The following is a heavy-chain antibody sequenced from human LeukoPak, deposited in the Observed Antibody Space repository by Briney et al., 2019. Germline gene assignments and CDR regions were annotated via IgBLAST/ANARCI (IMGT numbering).Heavy chain of an antibody. V-gene: IGHV3-48*04. CDR1: GFTFNRYD. CDR2: IRSSSSVI. Sequence: PGGSLRLSCAASGFTFNRYDMNWVRQAPGKGLEWVSYIRSSSSVIYYADSVRGRFTISRDNANNSLSLQMNSLRAEDTAVYYCAREDCSSTSCYGDAFDIWGQGTMVTVSS. CDR3: AREDCSSTSCYGDAFDI. D-gene: IGHD2-2*01. J-gene: IGHJ3*02.